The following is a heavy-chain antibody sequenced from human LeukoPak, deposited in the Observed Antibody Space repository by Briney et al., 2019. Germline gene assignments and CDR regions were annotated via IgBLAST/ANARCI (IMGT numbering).Heavy chain of an antibody. CDR2: ISSSSNYI. Sequence: PGGSLRPSCAASGFIFSSYTMNWVRQAPGKGLEWVSSISSSSNYINYADSVQGRFTLSRDNAKNTLNLQMNSLIAEDTAVYYCAREGIPGPKDVWGKGTTVTVSS. D-gene: IGHD2-21*01. J-gene: IGHJ6*04. CDR1: GFIFSSYT. CDR3: AREGIPGPKDV. V-gene: IGHV3-21*01.